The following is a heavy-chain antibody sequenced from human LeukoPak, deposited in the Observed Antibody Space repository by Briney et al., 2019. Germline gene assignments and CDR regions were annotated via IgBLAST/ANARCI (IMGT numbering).Heavy chain of an antibody. CDR3: AKDVRSSSWNNWFDP. Sequence: GGSLRLSCAASGFTVSSNYMSWVRQAPGKGLEWVSVIYSGGSTYYADSVKGRFTISRDNSKNTLYLQMNSLRAEDTAVYYCAKDVRSSSWNNWFDPWGQGTLVTVSS. J-gene: IGHJ5*02. V-gene: IGHV3-66*01. CDR2: IYSGGST. D-gene: IGHD6-13*01. CDR1: GFTVSSNY.